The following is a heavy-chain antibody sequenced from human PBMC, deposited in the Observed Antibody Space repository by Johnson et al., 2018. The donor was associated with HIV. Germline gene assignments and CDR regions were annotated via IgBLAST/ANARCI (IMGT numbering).Heavy chain of an antibody. J-gene: IGHJ3*02. CDR3: ARVHRRDYYGSGSYYNGDFDI. V-gene: IGHV3-20*04. Sequence: MLLVESGGGVVRPGGSLRLSCAASGFTFDDFAMSWVRQAPGKGLEWVSGINWNGGSTGYADSVKGRFTISRDSAKNSLYLQMNSLRAEDTALYYCARVHRRDYYGSGSYYNGDFDIWGQGTMVTVSS. CDR1: GFTFDDFA. D-gene: IGHD3-10*01. CDR2: INWNGGST.